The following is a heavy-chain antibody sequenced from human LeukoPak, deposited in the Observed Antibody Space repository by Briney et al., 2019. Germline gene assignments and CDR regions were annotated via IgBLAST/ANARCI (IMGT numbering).Heavy chain of an antibody. J-gene: IGHJ6*04. CDR1: GGSFSGYY. D-gene: IGHD3-10*01. CDR3: ARDKVRGVQGRYYYYYGMDV. CDR2: INHSGST. Sequence: SETLSLTCAVYGGSFSGYYWSWIRQPPGKGLEWIGEINHSGSTNYNPSLKSRVTISVDTSKNQFSLKLSSVTAVDTAVYYCARDKVRGVQGRYYYYYGMDVWGKGTTVTVSS. V-gene: IGHV4-34*01.